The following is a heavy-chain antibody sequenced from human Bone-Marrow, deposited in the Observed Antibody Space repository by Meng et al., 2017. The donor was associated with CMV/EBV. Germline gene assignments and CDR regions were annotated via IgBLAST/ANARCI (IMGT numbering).Heavy chain of an antibody. Sequence: GGSLRLSCAASGFTFSSYWMSWVRQAPGKGLEWVANIKQDGSEKYYVDSVKGRFTISRDNAKNSVSLQMNSLRAEDTAVYYCARSSTSGLRNFDYWGPGNRVTGAS. D-gene: IGHD3-10*01. CDR1: GFTFSSYW. CDR3: ARSSTSGLRNFDY. J-gene: IGHJ4*02. CDR2: IKQDGSEK. V-gene: IGHV3-7*01.